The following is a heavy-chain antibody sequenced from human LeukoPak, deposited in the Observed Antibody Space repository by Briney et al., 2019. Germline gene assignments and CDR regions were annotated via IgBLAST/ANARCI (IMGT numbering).Heavy chain of an antibody. CDR2: IYYSGST. J-gene: IGHJ5*02. Sequence: PSETLSLTCTVSGGSISSSSYYWGWSRQPPGKGLGWIGSIYYSGSTYYNPSLKSRVTISVDTSKNQFSLNLTSVTAADTAVYFCARQRIAALNYFDPWGQGTLVTVSS. CDR1: GGSISSSSYY. CDR3: ARQRIAALNYFDP. D-gene: IGHD6-6*01. V-gene: IGHV4-39*01.